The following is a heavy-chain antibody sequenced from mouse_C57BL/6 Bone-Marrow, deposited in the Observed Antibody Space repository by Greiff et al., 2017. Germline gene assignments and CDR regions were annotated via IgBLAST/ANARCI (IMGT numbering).Heavy chain of an antibody. J-gene: IGHJ1*03. CDR3: AHGNYFYWYFAV. CDR2: IDPENGDT. CDR1: GFNIKDDY. Sequence: VQLKESGAELVRPGASVKLSCTASGFNIKDDYMHWVKQRPEQGLEWIGWIDPENGDTEYASTFQGKATITADTSSNTAYLQLSSLTSEDSAVYYCAHGNYFYWYFAVWGTGTTVTVSS. V-gene: IGHV14-4*01. D-gene: IGHD2-1*01.